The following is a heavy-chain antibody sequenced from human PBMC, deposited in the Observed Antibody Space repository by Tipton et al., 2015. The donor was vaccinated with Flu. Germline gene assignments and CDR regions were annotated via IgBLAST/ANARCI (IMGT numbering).Heavy chain of an antibody. Sequence: TLSLTCAVYGGSFSGYYWTWFRQSPGKGLEWIGEIYHSGSTNYNPSLKNRVTISVDTSKNQFSLKLSSLTAADTAVYYCARGDGGDILTGYDYWGQGTLVTVSS. CDR2: IYHSGST. CDR1: GGSFSGYY. D-gene: IGHD3-9*01. V-gene: IGHV4-34*01. J-gene: IGHJ4*02. CDR3: ARGDGGDILTGYDY.